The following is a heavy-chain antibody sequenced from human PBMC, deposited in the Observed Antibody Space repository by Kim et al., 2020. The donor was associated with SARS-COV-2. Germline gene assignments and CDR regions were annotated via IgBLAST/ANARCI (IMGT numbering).Heavy chain of an antibody. Sequence: SVKGRFTISRDNAKNSLYLQMNSLRAEDTALYYCANTLAAADLTRGAFDIWGQGTMVTVSS. J-gene: IGHJ3*02. D-gene: IGHD6-13*01. V-gene: IGHV3-9*01. CDR3: ANTLAAADLTRGAFDI.